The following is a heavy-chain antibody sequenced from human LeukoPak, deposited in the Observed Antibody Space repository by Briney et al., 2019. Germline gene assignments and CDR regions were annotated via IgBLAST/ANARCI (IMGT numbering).Heavy chain of an antibody. Sequence: GSLRLSCAASGFTFSSYSMNWIRQPPGQGLEWIGYIYNSGSTNYNPSLTSRVTISVDTSKNQFSLKLRSVTAADTAVYYCARAWLGELVGVSNWFDPWGQGTLVTVSS. CDR1: GFTFSSYS. CDR3: ARAWLGELVGVSNWFDP. CDR2: IYNSGST. D-gene: IGHD3-10*01. V-gene: IGHV4-59*01. J-gene: IGHJ5*02.